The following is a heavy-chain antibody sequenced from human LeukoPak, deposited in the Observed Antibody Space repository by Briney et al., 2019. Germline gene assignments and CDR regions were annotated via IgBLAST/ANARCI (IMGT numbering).Heavy chain of an antibody. V-gene: IGHV4-30-4*01. CDR1: GGSISSGDYY. J-gene: IGHJ4*02. Sequence: SETLSLTCTVSGGSISSGDYYWSWIRQPPGKGLEWIGYIYYSGSTYYNPSLKSRVTISVDTSKNQFSLKLSSVTAADTAVYYCARFRQQLPRGFPFTYYFDYWGQGTLVTVSS. CDR3: ARFRQQLPRGFPFTYYFDY. CDR2: IYYSGST. D-gene: IGHD6-13*01.